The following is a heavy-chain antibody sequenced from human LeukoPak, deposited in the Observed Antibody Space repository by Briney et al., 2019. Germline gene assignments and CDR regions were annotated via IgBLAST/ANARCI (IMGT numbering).Heavy chain of an antibody. V-gene: IGHV3-74*01. D-gene: IGHD3-9*01. J-gene: IGHJ4*02. Sequence: PGGALRLSCGASGFTFSRDLMHCVRQAPGRVLVWVSYSHRDESYTDYADCVKGRFTISRDNAKNTLYLQMKSLRAEDTAVYYCARVHYDILPGYSGSMGESFAYWGQGTLVTVSS. CDR3: ARVHYDILPGYSGSMGESFAY. CDR2: SHRDESYT. CDR1: GFTFSRDL.